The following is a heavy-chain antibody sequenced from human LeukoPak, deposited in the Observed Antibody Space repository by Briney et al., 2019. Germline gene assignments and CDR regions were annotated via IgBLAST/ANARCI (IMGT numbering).Heavy chain of an antibody. CDR1: GFTFSSYS. D-gene: IGHD3-3*01. J-gene: IGHJ4*02. V-gene: IGHV3-48*01. CDR2: ISSSSSTI. CDR3: ARGVTYYDFWSGYRY. Sequence: GGSLRLSCAASGFTFSSYSMNWVRQAPGKGLEWVSYISSSSSTIYYADSVKGRFTISRDNAKNSLYLQMNSLRAEDTAVYYCARGVTYYDFWSGYRYWGQGTLVTVPS.